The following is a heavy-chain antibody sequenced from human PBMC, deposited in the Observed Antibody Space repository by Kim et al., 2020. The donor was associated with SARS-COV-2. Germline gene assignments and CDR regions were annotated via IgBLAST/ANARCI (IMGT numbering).Heavy chain of an antibody. Sequence: KGRFTNSRDNAMNALYLQMNSLRAEDTAVYYCARFQVVVVEPQYDYNGMDVWGQGTAVTVSS. V-gene: IGHV3-11*04. J-gene: IGHJ6*02. CDR3: ARFQVVVVEPQYDYNGMDV. D-gene: IGHD3-22*01.